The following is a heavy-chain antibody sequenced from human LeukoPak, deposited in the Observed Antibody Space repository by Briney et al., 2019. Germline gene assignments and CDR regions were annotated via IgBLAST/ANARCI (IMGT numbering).Heavy chain of an antibody. CDR3: SRLDWKVEMAIDY. D-gene: IGHD5-24*01. CDR1: GGSISSSSYY. CDR2: IYYSGST. J-gene: IGHJ4*02. Sequence: TSETLSLTCTVSGGSISSSSYYWGWIRQPPGKGLEWIGSIYYSGSTYYNPSLKSRVTISVDTSKNQFSLKLSSVTAADTAVYYSSRLDWKVEMAIDYWGQGTLVTVSS. V-gene: IGHV4-39*01.